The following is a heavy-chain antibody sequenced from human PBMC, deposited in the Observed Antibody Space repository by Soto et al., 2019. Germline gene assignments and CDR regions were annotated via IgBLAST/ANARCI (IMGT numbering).Heavy chain of an antibody. V-gene: IGHV4-34*01. Sequence: SETLSLTCAVYGGSFSGYYWSWIRQPPGKGLEWIGEINHSGSTNYNPSLKSRVTISVDTSKNQFSLKLSSVTVADTAVYYCARDRITMVRGALGYYYGMDVWGQGTTVTASS. CDR3: ARDRITMVRGALGYYYGMDV. CDR1: GGSFSGYY. CDR2: INHSGST. D-gene: IGHD3-10*01. J-gene: IGHJ6*02.